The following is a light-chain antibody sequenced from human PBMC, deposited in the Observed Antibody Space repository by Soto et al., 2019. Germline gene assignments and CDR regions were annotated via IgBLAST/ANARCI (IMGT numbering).Light chain of an antibody. J-gene: IGLJ1*01. CDR1: SSDVGGYNR. Sequence: QSALTQPASVSGSLGQSITISCTGTSSDVGGYNRVSWSQQHPGKAPKLMIYEVSNRPSGVSNRFSGSKSGNTASLTISGLQAADEADYYCSLYTSENTYVFGTGTKLTVL. CDR3: SLYTSENTYV. CDR2: EVS. V-gene: IGLV2-14*01.